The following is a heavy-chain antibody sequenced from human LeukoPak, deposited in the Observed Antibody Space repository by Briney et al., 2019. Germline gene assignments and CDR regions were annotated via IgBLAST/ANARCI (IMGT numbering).Heavy chain of an antibody. CDR1: GFTFSSYA. D-gene: IGHD1-26*01. CDR3: ATDRGSWGY. Sequence: GGSLRLSCAASGFTFSSYAMSWVRQAPGKGLEWVSAISGSGGSTYYADSVKGRFTISRDNSKNTLYLQMDSPRAEDTAVYYCATDRGSWGYWGQGTLVTVSS. CDR2: ISGSGGST. V-gene: IGHV3-23*01. J-gene: IGHJ4*02.